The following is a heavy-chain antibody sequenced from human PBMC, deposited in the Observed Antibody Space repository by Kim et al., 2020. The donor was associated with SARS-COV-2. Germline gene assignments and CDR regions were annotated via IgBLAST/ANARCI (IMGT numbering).Heavy chain of an antibody. Sequence: GGSLRLSCVTSGFPFSSYAISWVRQAPGKGLEWVSGISGNDVMTYYADSVKGRFTISRDNSKQTAYLEMNSLRADDTAVYYCARSIILEGGHCDNWGRGT. D-gene: IGHD2-21*01. V-gene: IGHV3-23*01. J-gene: IGHJ4*03. CDR1: GFPFSSYA. CDR3: ARSIILEGGHCDN. CDR2: ISGNDVMT.